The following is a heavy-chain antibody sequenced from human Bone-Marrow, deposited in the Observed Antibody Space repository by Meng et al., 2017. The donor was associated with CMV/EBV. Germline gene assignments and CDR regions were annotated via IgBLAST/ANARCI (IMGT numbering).Heavy chain of an antibody. CDR1: GFSLSTSGMR. CDR3: ARIKGANLYFDY. CDR2: IDWDDDK. Sequence: SGPTLVKPPQTLTLTCTFSGFSLSTSGMRVSWIRQPPGKALEWLARIDWDDDKFYSTSLKTRLTISKDTSKNQVVLTMTNMDPVDTATYYCARIKGANLYFDYWGHGTLVTVSS. J-gene: IGHJ4*01. V-gene: IGHV2-70D*14. D-gene: IGHD1-26*01.